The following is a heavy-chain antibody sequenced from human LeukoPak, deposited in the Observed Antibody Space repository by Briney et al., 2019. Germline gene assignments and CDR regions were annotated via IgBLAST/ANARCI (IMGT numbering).Heavy chain of an antibody. CDR3: ARDEGSGLFDY. D-gene: IGHD3-22*01. CDR1: GGSISTFY. Sequence: SETLSLTCTVSGGSISTFYWSWIRQPPGKGLEWIGYIYYSGSTNYNPSLKSRVTISVDKSKNQFSLKLSSVTAADTAVYYCARDEGSGLFDYWGQGTLVTVSS. J-gene: IGHJ4*02. V-gene: IGHV4-59*12. CDR2: IYYSGST.